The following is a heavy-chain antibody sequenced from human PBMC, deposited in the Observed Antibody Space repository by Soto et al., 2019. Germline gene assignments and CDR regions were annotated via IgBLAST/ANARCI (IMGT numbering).Heavy chain of an antibody. V-gene: IGHV3-64*01. CDR3: ARMVDYYGSGSPYYYYYMDV. CDR2: ISSNGGST. D-gene: IGHD3-10*01. J-gene: IGHJ6*03. Sequence: PGGSLRLSCAASGFTFSSYATHWVRQAPGKGLEYVSAISSNGGSTYYANSVKGRFTISRDNSKDTLYLQMGSLRAEDMAVYYCARMVDYYGSGSPYYYYYMDVWGKGTTVTVSS. CDR1: GFTFSSYA.